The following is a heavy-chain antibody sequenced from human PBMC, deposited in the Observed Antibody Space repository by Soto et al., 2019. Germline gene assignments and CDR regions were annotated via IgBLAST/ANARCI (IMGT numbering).Heavy chain of an antibody. CDR1: GYTFTSYG. V-gene: IGHV1-18*04. D-gene: IGHD3-22*01. CDR3: AREIYYYDSSGYYGY. J-gene: IGHJ4*02. CDR2: INPYTGNT. Sequence: ASVKVSCKASGYTFTSYGISWVRQAPGQGLELMGWINPYTGNTNYAQKLYGRVTMTTDTSTSTVYMELRSLTSDDTAVYYCAREIYYYDSSGYYGYWGQGTLVTVSS.